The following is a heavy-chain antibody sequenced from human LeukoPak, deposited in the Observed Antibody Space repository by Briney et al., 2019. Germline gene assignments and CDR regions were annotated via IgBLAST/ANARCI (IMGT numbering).Heavy chain of an antibody. CDR2: IYYSGST. CDR1: GASISSYY. J-gene: IGHJ5*02. D-gene: IGHD1-26*01. CDR3: ARSYGANNWFDP. Sequence: PSETLSLTCTVSGASISSYYWSWIRQPPGKGLEWIGYIYYSGSTNYNPSLKSRVTIAIDTSKNQFSLKLSSVTAADTAVYYCARSYGANNWFDPWGQGTLVTVSS. V-gene: IGHV4-59*12.